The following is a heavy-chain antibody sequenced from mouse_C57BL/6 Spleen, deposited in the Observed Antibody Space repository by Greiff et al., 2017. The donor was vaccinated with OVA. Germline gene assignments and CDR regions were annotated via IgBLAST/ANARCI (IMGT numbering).Heavy chain of an antibody. D-gene: IGHD1-1*01. V-gene: IGHV5-12*01. CDR2: ISNGGGST. Sequence: EVKVVESGGGLVQPGGSLKLSCAASGFTFSDYYMYWVRQTPEKRLEWVAYISNGGGSTYYPDTVKGRFTISRDNAKNTLYLQMSRLKSEDTAMYYCARQRLRYYAMDYWGQGTSVTVSS. CDR1: GFTFSDYY. J-gene: IGHJ4*01. CDR3: ARQRLRYYAMDY.